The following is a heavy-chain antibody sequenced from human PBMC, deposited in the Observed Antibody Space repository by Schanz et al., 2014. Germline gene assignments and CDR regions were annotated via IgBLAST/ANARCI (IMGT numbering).Heavy chain of an antibody. Sequence: QVQLVQSGAEVKKPGSSVKVSCKASGGTFSSSTLTWVRQAPGQGLEWMGRIIPILDKTNYAQKFQGRVTMTADKSTSTVYMEVSGLRSEDTAVYYRAKVDRTRYFAMDAW. J-gene: IGHJ6*02. CDR1: GGTFSSST. CDR3: AKVDRTRYFAMDA. CDR2: IIPILDKT. D-gene: IGHD3-9*01. V-gene: IGHV1-69*08.